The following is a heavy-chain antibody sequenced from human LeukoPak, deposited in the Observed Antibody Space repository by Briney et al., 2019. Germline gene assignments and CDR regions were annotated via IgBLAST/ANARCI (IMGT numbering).Heavy chain of an antibody. V-gene: IGHV1-69*01. CDR1: GGTFSSYA. J-gene: IGHJ4*02. CDR2: IIPIFGTA. Sequence: SVSVSCKASGGTFSSYAISWVRQAPGQGVEWMGGIIPIFGTANYAQKFQGRVTITADESTSTAYMELSSLRSEDTAVYYCARDPGGYSSHFWGQGTLVTVSS. CDR3: ARDPGGYSSHF. D-gene: IGHD5-18*01.